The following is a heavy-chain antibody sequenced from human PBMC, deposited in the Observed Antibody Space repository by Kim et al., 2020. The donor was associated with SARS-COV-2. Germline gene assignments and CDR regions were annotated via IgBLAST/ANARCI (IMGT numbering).Heavy chain of an antibody. CDR3: ARSGNGYNDY. Sequence: AYSASVNGRFAISRDDSTNTAYLQMGSLKTEDTAVYYCARSGNGYNDYWGQGTLVTISS. V-gene: IGHV3-73*01. J-gene: IGHJ4*02. D-gene: IGHD6-25*01.